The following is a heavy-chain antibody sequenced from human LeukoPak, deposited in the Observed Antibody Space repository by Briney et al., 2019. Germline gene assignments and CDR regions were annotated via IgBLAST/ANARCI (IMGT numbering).Heavy chain of an antibody. V-gene: IGHV1-2*02. J-gene: IGHJ4*02. D-gene: IGHD6-13*01. CDR2: INPNSGGT. CDR1: GYTFTGYY. CDR3: ARSPIAAAGTVDY. Sequence: ASVKVSCKAYGYTFTGYYMHWGRQGPGPGLEWMGWINPNSGGTNYAQKFQGRVTMTRDTSISTAYMELSRLRSDDTAVYYCARSPIAAAGTVDYWGQGTLVTVSS.